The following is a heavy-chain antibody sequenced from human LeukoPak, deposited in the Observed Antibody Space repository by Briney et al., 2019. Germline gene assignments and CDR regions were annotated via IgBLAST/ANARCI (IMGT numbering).Heavy chain of an antibody. J-gene: IGHJ3*02. CDR1: GLAFCTYS. V-gene: IGHV3-48*02. D-gene: IGHD2-15*01. CDR3: ARDAAFSAFNM. CDR2: ISSSAATI. Sequence: GGPLRLSCAASGLAFCTYSMNWVRQAPGNGLEWVSSISSSAATIHYADSVKGRFTISRDNAKNSLYLQMNSLRDEDTAVYYCARDAAFSAFNMWGQRTMVTVSS.